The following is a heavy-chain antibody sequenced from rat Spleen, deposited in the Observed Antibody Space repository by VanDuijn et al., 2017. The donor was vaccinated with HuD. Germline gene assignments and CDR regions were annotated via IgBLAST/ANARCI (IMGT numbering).Heavy chain of an antibody. Sequence: EVQLVESGGGLVQPGRSLKLSCAASGFTFSTFPVAWVRQAPTKGLEWVATISSSGGSNYYRDSVKGRFTISRDNAKNTLYLQMNSLRSEDTATYYCTREETLYWYFDFWGPGTMVTVSS. CDR1: GFTFSTFP. J-gene: IGHJ1*01. D-gene: IGHD3-4*01. V-gene: IGHV5-46*01. CDR2: ISSSGGSN. CDR3: TREETLYWYFDF.